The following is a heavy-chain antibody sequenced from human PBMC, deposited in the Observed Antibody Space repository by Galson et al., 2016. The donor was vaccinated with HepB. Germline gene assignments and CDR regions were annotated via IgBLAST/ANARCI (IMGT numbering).Heavy chain of an antibody. CDR1: GFTFTNYA. J-gene: IGHJ3*02. CDR3: AKLPSRYYGSGAGYGMDI. D-gene: IGHD3-10*01. Sequence: SLRLSCAASGFTFTNYAMTWVRQAPGKGLQWVSGISGSINATYYADSVKGRFIISRDDSKNTLYLQTHSLRAEDTALYYCAKLPSRYYGSGAGYGMDIWGQGTMVTVSS. CDR2: ISGSINAT. V-gene: IGHV3-23*01.